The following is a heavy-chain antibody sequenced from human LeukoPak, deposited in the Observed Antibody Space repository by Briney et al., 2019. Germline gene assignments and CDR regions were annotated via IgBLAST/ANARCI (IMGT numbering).Heavy chain of an antibody. CDR1: GFTFSSYG. CDR2: ISYDGSNK. J-gene: IGHJ6*04. Sequence: AGGSLRLSCAASGFTFSSYGMHWVRQAPGKGLEWVAVISYDGSNKYYADSVKGRFTISRDNSKNTLYLQMNSLRAEDTAVYYCAKDLIPSVHQHGMDVWGEGTTVTVSS. V-gene: IGHV3-30*18. D-gene: IGHD2-8*01. CDR3: AKDLIPSVHQHGMDV.